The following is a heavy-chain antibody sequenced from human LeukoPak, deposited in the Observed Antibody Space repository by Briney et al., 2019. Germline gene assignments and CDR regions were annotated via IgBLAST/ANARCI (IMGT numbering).Heavy chain of an antibody. J-gene: IGHJ4*02. CDR1: GFTFSSYA. V-gene: IGHV3-23*01. Sequence: GGSLRLSCAASGFTFSSYAMNWVRQAPGKGLEGVAGISSGDRTFHAESVKGRFTISRDKSKDTLYLQMNSLRAEDTAVYYCAKDATASPYFHWFDNWGQGTQVIVSP. CDR3: AKDATASPYFHWFDN. D-gene: IGHD3-9*01. CDR2: ISSGDRT.